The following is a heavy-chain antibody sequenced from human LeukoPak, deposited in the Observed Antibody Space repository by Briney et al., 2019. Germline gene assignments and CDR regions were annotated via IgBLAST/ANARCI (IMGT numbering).Heavy chain of an antibody. CDR1: GGSFSGYY. D-gene: IGHD3-22*01. CDR3: AGSSGYYQRGPRFDY. J-gene: IGHJ4*02. V-gene: IGHV4-34*01. CDR2: INHSGST. Sequence: SETLSLTCAVYGGSFSGYYWSWIRQPPGKGLEWIGEINHSGSTNYNPSLKSRVTTSVDTSKNQFSLKLSSVTAADTAVYYCAGSSGYYQRGPRFDYWGQGTLVTVSS.